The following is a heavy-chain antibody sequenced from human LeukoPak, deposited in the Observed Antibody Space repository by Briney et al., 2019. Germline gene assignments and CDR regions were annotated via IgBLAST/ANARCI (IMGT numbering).Heavy chain of an antibody. CDR1: GFTFSSYA. CDR3: AKMKGHPLPKYYMDV. D-gene: IGHD1-26*01. J-gene: IGHJ6*01. CDR2: ISGSGDNT. Sequence: QPGGSLRLSCAASGFTFSSYAMSWVRRTPGKGLEWVSGISGSGDNTLYADSVKGRFTISRDNSKNTLYLEMNSLRAEDTAIYYCAKMKGHPLPKYYMDVWGQGTTVTVSS. V-gene: IGHV3-23*01.